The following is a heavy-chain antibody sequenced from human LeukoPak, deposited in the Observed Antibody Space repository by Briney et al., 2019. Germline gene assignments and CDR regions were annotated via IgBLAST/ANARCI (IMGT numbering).Heavy chain of an antibody. CDR3: ARPRHYYGSGSYSVGGWFDP. CDR2: IYYSGTT. Sequence: PSETLSLTCTVSGGSVTSTSHYWGWIRQPPGKGLEWIGNIYYSGTTYYNPSLKSRVTISVDTSKNQFSLKLSSVTAADTAVYYCARPRHYYGSGSYSVGGWFDPWGQGTLVTVSS. V-gene: IGHV4-39*01. J-gene: IGHJ5*02. CDR1: GGSVTSTSHY. D-gene: IGHD3-10*01.